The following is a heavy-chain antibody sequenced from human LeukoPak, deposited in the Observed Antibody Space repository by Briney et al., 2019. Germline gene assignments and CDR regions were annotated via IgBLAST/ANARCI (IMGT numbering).Heavy chain of an antibody. CDR1: GFTFSSYE. J-gene: IGHJ4*02. D-gene: IGHD3-9*01. CDR2: ISSSGSTI. V-gene: IGHV3-48*03. CDR3: ARGGILTGYYPFDY. Sequence: GGSLRLSCAASGFTFSSYEMNWVRQAPGKGLEWVSYISSSGSTIYYADSVKGRFTISRDNAKNSLHLQMNSLRAEDTAVYYCARGGILTGYYPFDYWGQGTLVTVSS.